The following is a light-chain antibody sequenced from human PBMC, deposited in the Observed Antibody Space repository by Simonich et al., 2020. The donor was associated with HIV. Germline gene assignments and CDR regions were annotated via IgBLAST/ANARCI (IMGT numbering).Light chain of an antibody. Sequence: EIVMTQSPATLSVSTGERATLSCRASQSVSSNLDWYQQKPGQSPRLLIYGASTRAAGIPARFSGSGSGTEFSLTISSLKSEDFVVYHCQQYNNWPNTFGQGTKLEIK. J-gene: IGKJ2*01. CDR1: QSVSSN. V-gene: IGKV3-15*01. CDR2: GAS. CDR3: QQYNNWPNT.